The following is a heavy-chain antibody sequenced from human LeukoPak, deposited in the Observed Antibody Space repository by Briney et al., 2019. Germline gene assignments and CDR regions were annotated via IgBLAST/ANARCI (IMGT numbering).Heavy chain of an antibody. V-gene: IGHV1-18*01. CDR3: ASLGGGGVHY. J-gene: IGHJ4*02. CDR2: ISAYNGNT. D-gene: IGHD3-16*01. CDR1: GYTFTSYG. Sequence: RASVKDSCKASGYTFTSYGISWVRQAPGQGLEWMGWISAYNGNTNYAQKLQGRVTIPTDTSTSTAYMERRSLRSDDTAVYYCASLGGGGVHYWGQGTLVTVSS.